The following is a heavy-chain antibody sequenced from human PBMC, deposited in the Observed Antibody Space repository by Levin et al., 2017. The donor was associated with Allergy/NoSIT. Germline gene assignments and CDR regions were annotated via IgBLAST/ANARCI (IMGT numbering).Heavy chain of an antibody. J-gene: IGHJ2*01. CDR1: GYSFTGYY. V-gene: IGHV1-2*06. CDR2: INPNSGGP. CDR3: ARGPLLRGPARANFDL. D-gene: IGHD3-10*01. Sequence: ASVKVSCKASGYSFTGYYIHWVRQAPGQGLEWMGRINPNSGGPNYAQKFQGRVTMTRDTSITTAYMELRRLRSDDTAVYYCARGPLLRGPARANFDLWGRGTRVTVSS.